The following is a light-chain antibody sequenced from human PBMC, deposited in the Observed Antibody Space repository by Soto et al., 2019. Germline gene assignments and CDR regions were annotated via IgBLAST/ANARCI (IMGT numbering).Light chain of an antibody. CDR1: ESIRTF. V-gene: IGKV3-11*01. J-gene: IGKJ2*01. CDR2: GAS. Sequence: ELVLTQSPATLSLSPGERSILSCRASESIRTFLAWYQQKPGQAPRLLIYGASSRATGIPARFSGSGSGADFALTISNLEPEDSAVYYCQQRSNWPPSTFGQGTKLVIK. CDR3: QQRSNWPPST.